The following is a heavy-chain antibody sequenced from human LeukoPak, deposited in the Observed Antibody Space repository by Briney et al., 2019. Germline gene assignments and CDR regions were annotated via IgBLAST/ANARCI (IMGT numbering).Heavy chain of an antibody. CDR2: IYYSGST. CDR3: ARSIAARPKNWFDP. CDR1: GGSISSYY. V-gene: IGHV4-59*01. J-gene: IGHJ5*02. Sequence: SETLSLTCSVSGGSISSYYWSWIRQPPWKGLEWIGYIYYSGSTNYTPSLKSRVTISVDTSKNHFSLKLSSVTAADTAVYYCARSIAARPKNWFDPWGQGTLVTVSS. D-gene: IGHD6-6*01.